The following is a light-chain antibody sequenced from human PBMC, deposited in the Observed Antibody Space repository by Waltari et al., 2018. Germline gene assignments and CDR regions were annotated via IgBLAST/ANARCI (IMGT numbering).Light chain of an antibody. CDR3: QQRSNWLALT. V-gene: IGKV3-11*01. CDR1: QSVSRY. CDR2: DAS. Sequence: DIVLKQSPAPLSLSPGERATLSCRASQSVSRYLAWYQKEPGQAPKLLIYDASNWATGIPSRFSGSGSGTDFTLTISSLEPEDFAVYYCQQRSNWLALTFGGGTKVEIK. J-gene: IGKJ4*01.